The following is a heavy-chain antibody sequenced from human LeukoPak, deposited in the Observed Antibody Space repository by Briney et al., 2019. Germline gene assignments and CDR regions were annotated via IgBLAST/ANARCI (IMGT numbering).Heavy chain of an antibody. J-gene: IGHJ4*02. V-gene: IGHV1-69*13. Sequence: GASVKVSCKASGDTFSVYAYSWVRQAPGQGLEWMRGIIPMFGTASYAQKFQGRVTITADELTTTASMELRSLTSEDTAVFYCARGNGLLDQFDYWGQGTLVTVSS. CDR3: ARGNGLLDQFDY. D-gene: IGHD1-1*01. CDR1: GDTFSVYA. CDR2: IIPMFGTA.